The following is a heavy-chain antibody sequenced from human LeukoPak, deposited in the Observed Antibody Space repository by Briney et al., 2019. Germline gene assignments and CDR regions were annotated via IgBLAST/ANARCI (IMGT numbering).Heavy chain of an antibody. Sequence: PGGSLRLSCDASGLIFRSFTMSWVRQAPGRGPEWVSSISGAGHGTYYADSVKGRFTISRDNSESTVHLQMNSLRADDTAIYYCARETIRCADGVCYDNWFDHWGQGTLVTVSS. CDR3: ARETIRCADGVCYDNWFDH. J-gene: IGHJ5*02. CDR2: ISGAGHGT. V-gene: IGHV3-23*01. D-gene: IGHD2-8*01. CDR1: GLIFRSFT.